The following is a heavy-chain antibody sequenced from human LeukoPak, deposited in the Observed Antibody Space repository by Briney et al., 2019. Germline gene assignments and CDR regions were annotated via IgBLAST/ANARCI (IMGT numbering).Heavy chain of an antibody. J-gene: IGHJ4*02. CDR2: IYTSGST. CDR3: AGVVPAANAGSYVDY. CDR1: GGSISSYH. D-gene: IGHD2-2*01. Sequence: SETLPLTCTVSGGSISSYHWSWIRQPAGKGLEWIGRIYTSGSTNHNPSLRSRVTMSVDTSKNQFSLKPSSVTAADTAVYYCAGVVPAANAGSYVDYWGQGTLVTVSS. V-gene: IGHV4-4*07.